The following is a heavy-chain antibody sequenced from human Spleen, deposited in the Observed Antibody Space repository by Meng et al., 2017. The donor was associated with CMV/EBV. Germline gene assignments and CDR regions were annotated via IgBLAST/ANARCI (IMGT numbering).Heavy chain of an antibody. CDR1: GFTVSSNY. V-gene: IGHV3-53*01. CDR2: IYSGGST. J-gene: IGHJ6*02. Sequence: GGSLRLSCAASGFTVSSNYMSWVRQAPGKGLEWVSVIYSGGSTYYADSVKGRFTISRDNSKNTLYLQMNSLRAEDTAVYYCARDHVYYGSGSYYTSWLHPPYGMDVWGQGTLVTVSS. D-gene: IGHD3-10*01. CDR3: ARDHVYYGSGSYYTSWLHPPYGMDV.